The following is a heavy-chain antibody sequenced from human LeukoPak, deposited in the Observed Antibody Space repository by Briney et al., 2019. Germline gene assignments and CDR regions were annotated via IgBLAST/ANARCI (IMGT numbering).Heavy chain of an antibody. CDR2: INQGGSEK. D-gene: IGHD3-9*01. J-gene: IGHJ4*02. Sequence: GSLRLSCAASGFTFNSYWMSWVRQAPGKGLEWVANINQGGSEKHYVDSVGGRFTISRDNAKNSLYLQMNSLRDEDTSIYYCARDFGTTGYDLYDYWGQGTLVTVSS. CDR3: ARDFGTTGYDLYDY. V-gene: IGHV3-7*01. CDR1: GFTFNSYW.